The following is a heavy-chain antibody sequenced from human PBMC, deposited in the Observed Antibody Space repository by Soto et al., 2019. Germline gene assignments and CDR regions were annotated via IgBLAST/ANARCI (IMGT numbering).Heavy chain of an antibody. CDR2: IKQDGSEK. V-gene: IGHV3-7*01. J-gene: IGHJ4*02. Sequence: WIRQPPGKGLEWVANIKQDGSEKYYVDSVKGRFTISRDNAKNSLYLQMNSLRAEDTAVYYCARDRYYYGSGSYRTFDYWGQGTLVTVSS. CDR3: ARDRYYYGSGSYRTFDY. D-gene: IGHD3-10*01.